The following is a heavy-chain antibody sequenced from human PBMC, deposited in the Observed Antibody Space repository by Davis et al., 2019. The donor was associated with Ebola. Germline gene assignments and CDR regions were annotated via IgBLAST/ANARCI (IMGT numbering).Heavy chain of an antibody. CDR3: AILDDAPYYYGSGSYVSVDV. Sequence: ESLKIPCAASGFTFSDYYMSWVRQPPGKGLEWIGEINHSGSTNYNPSLKSRVTISVDTSKNQFSLKLSSVTAADTAVYYCAILDDAPYYYGSGSYVSVDVWGQGTTVTVSS. CDR2: INHSGST. J-gene: IGHJ6*02. V-gene: IGHV4-34*08. CDR1: GFTFSDYY. D-gene: IGHD3-10*01.